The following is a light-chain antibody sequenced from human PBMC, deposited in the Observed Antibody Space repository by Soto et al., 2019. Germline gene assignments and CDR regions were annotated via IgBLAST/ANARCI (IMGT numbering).Light chain of an antibody. CDR1: QSVSSSY. CDR3: QQYGSSPPYT. CDR2: GAS. J-gene: IGKJ2*01. V-gene: IGKV3-20*01. Sequence: EIVLTQSPGTLSLSPGERATLSCRASQSVSSSYLAWYQQKPGQAPRLLIYGASSRATGIPDRFSGSGSGTDFTITISRLELEDFAVYYGQQYGSSPPYTFGQGTKLEIK.